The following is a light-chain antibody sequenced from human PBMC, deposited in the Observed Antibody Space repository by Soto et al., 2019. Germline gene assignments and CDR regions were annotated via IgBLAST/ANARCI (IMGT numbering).Light chain of an antibody. V-gene: IGLV2-14*01. CDR3: NSYRTVSTYV. J-gene: IGLJ1*01. Sequence: QSALTQPASVSGSPGQSITIACTGTSSDIGGYNFVSWYQQHPGKAPKLLIYDVGNRPSGVSNRFSGSKSGNTASLTISGLQAEDEAHYYCNSYRTVSTYVFGTGTMVTVL. CDR2: DVG. CDR1: SSDIGGYNF.